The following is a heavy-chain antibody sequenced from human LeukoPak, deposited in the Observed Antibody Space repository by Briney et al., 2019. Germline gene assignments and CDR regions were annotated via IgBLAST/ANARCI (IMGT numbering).Heavy chain of an antibody. J-gene: IGHJ4*02. D-gene: IGHD4-11*01. CDR3: ARAVDYRNYFDY. V-gene: IGHV4-31*03. Sequence: SETLSLTCTVSGDSMTRGGYYWGWVRQHPGKGLEWIGFIYHSGTTFYNPSLEGRAAISVDTSQNQFSLKLISVTAADTAVYYCARAVDYRNYFDYWGQGTLVTVSS. CDR1: GDSMTRGGYY. CDR2: IYHSGTT.